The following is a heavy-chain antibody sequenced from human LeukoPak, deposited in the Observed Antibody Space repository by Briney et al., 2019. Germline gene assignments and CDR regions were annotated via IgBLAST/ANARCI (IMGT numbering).Heavy chain of an antibody. D-gene: IGHD6-13*01. Sequence: SESLTLSCTASGFSISSHYRSWVRQPPGKGLEWIWYIYNSGSTYYTASVKGRVTISRDTSKNPFSLQLNTVTPEDTAVYYCARDGVLVAAAGNGDAFDIWGQETMVT. CDR2: IYNSGST. J-gene: IGHJ3*02. V-gene: IGHV4-59*11. CDR3: ARDGVLVAAAGNGDAFDI. CDR1: GFSISSHY.